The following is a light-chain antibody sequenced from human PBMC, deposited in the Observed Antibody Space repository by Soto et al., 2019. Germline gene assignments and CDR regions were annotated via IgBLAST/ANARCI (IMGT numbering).Light chain of an antibody. CDR1: QSVSNY. V-gene: IGKV3-11*01. J-gene: IGKJ4*01. CDR3: QQRSNWPPKLT. CDR2: DAS. Sequence: EIVLTQSPATLSLSPGQRATLSCRASQSVSNYLAWYQQKPGQAPRLLIYDASNRATGIPARFSGSGSGTDFTLTISSLEPEDFAVYYCQQRSNWPPKLTFGGGTKVDIK.